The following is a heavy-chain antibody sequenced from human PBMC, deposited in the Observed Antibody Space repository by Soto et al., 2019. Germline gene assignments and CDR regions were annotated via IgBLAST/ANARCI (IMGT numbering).Heavy chain of an antibody. J-gene: IGHJ2*01. CDR3: TRAESYPPAYGADL. CDR1: GGSINSYY. V-gene: IGHV4-59*01. CDR2: IYYSGST. Sequence: QVQLQESGPGLVKPSETLSLTCTVSGGSINSYYWSWIRQPPGKGLEWIGYIYYSGSTNYNPSLKSRVTISVDTSKNQFSLKLSSVTAADTAVYYCTRAESYPPAYGADLWGRGTLVTVSS. D-gene: IGHD4-17*01.